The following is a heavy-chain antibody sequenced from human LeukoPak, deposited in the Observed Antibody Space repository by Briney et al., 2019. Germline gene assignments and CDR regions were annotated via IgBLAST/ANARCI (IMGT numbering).Heavy chain of an antibody. D-gene: IGHD3-16*01. Sequence: PGGSLRLSCAASGFTVSSNYMGWVRQAPGKGLEWVSLTHIDGSIHYADSVKGRFTISRDNSENSLYLQMNTLRVEDTAVYYCAKGEKGIGAAFDIWDQGTMVTVPS. CDR2: THIDGSI. J-gene: IGHJ3*02. CDR3: AKGEKGIGAAFDI. V-gene: IGHV3-53*01. CDR1: GFTVSSNY.